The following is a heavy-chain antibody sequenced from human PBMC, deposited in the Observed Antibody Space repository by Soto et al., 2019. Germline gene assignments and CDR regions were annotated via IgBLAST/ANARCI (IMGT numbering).Heavy chain of an antibody. Sequence: GGSLRLSCAASGFTFSNAWMNWVRQAPGKGLEWVGRIKSKTDGGTTDYAAPVKGRFTISRDDSKNTLYLQMNSLKTEDSAVYYCTTGGWDYYYGMDVWGQGTTVTVSS. V-gene: IGHV3-15*07. CDR3: TTGGWDYYYGMDV. D-gene: IGHD1-26*01. CDR2: IKSKTDGGTT. CDR1: GFTFSNAW. J-gene: IGHJ6*02.